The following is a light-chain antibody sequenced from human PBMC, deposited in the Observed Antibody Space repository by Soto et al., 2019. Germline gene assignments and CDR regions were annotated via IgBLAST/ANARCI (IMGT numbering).Light chain of an antibody. CDR2: GVS. CDR1: QSVTSN. J-gene: IGKJ1*01. Sequence: EIVMTQSPATLSLSPAERATLSCGASQSVTSNLAWYQQKPGQAPRLLIYGVSTRATDIPARFSGSGSGTEFTLTISSLQSEDFAVYYCQQYNNWPPTWTFGQGTKVDIK. V-gene: IGKV3-15*01. CDR3: QQYNNWPPTWT.